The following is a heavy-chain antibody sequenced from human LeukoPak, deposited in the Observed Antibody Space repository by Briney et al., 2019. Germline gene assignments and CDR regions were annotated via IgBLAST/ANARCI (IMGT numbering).Heavy chain of an antibody. CDR1: GFTFSSYW. Sequence: GGSLRLSCAASGFTFSSYWMHWVRQAPGKGLVWVSRMNNDGSSTIYADSVKGRFTISRDNSKSTLYLQMTSLSAEDTAVYYCAKAAVTGTRYHFDYWGQGTLVTVSS. CDR2: MNNDGSST. J-gene: IGHJ4*02. CDR3: AKAAVTGTRYHFDY. V-gene: IGHV3-74*01. D-gene: IGHD6-19*01.